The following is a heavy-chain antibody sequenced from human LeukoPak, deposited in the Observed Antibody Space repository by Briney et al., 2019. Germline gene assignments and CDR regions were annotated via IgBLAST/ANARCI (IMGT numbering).Heavy chain of an antibody. Sequence: SETLSLTCAVYGGSFSGYYWSWIRQPPGKGLEWIGEINHSGSTNYNPSLKSRVTISVGTSKNQFSLKLSSVTAADTAVYYCARGGYCSSTSCHRGFDPWGQGTLVTVSS. V-gene: IGHV4-34*01. CDR1: GGSFSGYY. CDR3: ARGGYCSSTSCHRGFDP. CDR2: INHSGST. D-gene: IGHD2-2*01. J-gene: IGHJ5*02.